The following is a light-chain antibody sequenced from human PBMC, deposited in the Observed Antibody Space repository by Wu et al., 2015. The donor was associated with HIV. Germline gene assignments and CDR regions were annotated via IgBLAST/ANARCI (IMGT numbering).Light chain of an antibody. CDR3: QQYSTYSRT. CDR2: KAS. J-gene: IGKJ1*01. Sequence: DVHLTQSPSTLSASVGDRVTITCRASQNIDYHLAWYQVQPGKAPKLLIYKASTLQSGVSWRFSGSGSGTEFTLTISSLQPDDFATYYCQQYSTYSRTFGQGTKVEIK. V-gene: IGKV1-5*03. CDR1: QNIDYH.